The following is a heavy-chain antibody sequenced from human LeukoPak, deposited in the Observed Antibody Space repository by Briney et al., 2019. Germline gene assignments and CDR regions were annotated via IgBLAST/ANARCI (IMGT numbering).Heavy chain of an antibody. J-gene: IGHJ4*02. CDR2: IWSDGSNK. CDR1: GFTSSSYG. V-gene: IGHV3-33*01. Sequence: GGSLRLSCAASGFTSSSYGMHWVRQTPGKGLEWVAIIWSDGSNKYYADSVKGRFTISRDNSKNTLYLQMNSLRAEDTAVYYCARGSGSFSGGFDYWGQGTPVTVSS. CDR3: ARGSGSFSGGFDY. D-gene: IGHD1-26*01.